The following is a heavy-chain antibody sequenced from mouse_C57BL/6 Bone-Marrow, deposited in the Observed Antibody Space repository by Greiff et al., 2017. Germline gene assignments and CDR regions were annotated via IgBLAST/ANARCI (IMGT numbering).Heavy chain of an antibody. CDR3: ARRGYGSSSGYFDV. CDR1: GYTFTGYW. Sequence: QVQLQQSGAELMKPGASVKLSCKATGYTFTGYWIEWVKQRPGHGLEWIGEILPGSGSTNYNGKFKGKATFTADTSSNTAYMQLSSLTTEDSAIYYCARRGYGSSSGYFDVWGTGTTVTVSS. J-gene: IGHJ1*03. V-gene: IGHV1-9*01. D-gene: IGHD1-1*01. CDR2: ILPGSGST.